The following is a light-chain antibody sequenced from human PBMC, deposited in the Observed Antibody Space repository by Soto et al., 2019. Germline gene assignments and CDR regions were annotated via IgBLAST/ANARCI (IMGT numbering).Light chain of an antibody. V-gene: IGLV2-14*01. J-gene: IGLJ1*01. CDR2: EVS. Sequence: QSVLTQPASVSGSPGQSITISCTGTSSDVGGYNYVSWYQQHPGKAPKLMIYEVSNRPSGVSNRFSGSKSGNTASLTISGLQAEHEADHYSSSYTSSSTYVFGTGTKLTVL. CDR1: SSDVGGYNY. CDR3: SSYTSSSTYV.